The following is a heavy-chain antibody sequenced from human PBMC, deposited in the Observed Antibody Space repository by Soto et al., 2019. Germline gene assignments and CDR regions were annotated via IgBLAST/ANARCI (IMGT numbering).Heavy chain of an antibody. CDR1: GYSFTSYW. CDR3: ARRLTDAYYYGPDVFEI. J-gene: IGHJ3*02. CDR2: IYPGDSDT. D-gene: IGHD3-10*01. Sequence: GESLKISCKGSGYSFTSYWIGWVRQMPGKGLEWMGIIYPGDSDTRYSPSFQGQVTISADKSISTAYLQWSSLKASDTAMYYCARRLTDAYYYGPDVFEISGQGTMVIVSS. V-gene: IGHV5-51*01.